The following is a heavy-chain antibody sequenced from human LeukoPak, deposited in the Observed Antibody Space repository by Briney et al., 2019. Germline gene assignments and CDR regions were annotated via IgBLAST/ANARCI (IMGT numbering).Heavy chain of an antibody. Sequence: PETLSLTCTVSGGSISSYYWSWIRQPPGKGLEWIGYIYYSGSTNYNPSLKSRVTISVDTSKKQFSLNLTSVTAADTAVYYCASVANDFWSGYSTRGAFDIWGQGTLVTVSS. J-gene: IGHJ3*02. CDR2: IYYSGST. D-gene: IGHD3-3*01. V-gene: IGHV4-59*08. CDR3: ASVANDFWSGYSTRGAFDI. CDR1: GGSISSYY.